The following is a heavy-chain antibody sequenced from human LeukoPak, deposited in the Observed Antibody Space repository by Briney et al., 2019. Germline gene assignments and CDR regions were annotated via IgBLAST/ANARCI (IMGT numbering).Heavy chain of an antibody. CDR1: GGSISSDDYY. Sequence: SETLSLTCTESGGSISSDDYYWNWIRQPAGRGLEWIGRIYTTGNTMYSPSLESRVSMSIDTSKSQVSLKVKSVTAADTAVYYCARGGTLFTFFDSWGQGTLVTVSS. J-gene: IGHJ4*02. CDR3: ARGGTLFTFFDS. CDR2: IYTTGNT. D-gene: IGHD2/OR15-2a*01. V-gene: IGHV4-61*02.